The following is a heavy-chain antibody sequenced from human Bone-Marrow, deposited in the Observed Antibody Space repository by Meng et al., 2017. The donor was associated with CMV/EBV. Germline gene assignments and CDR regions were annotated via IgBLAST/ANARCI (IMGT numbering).Heavy chain of an antibody. J-gene: IGHJ6*02. CDR1: GASISSSSYF. CDR2: ISYGGST. CDR3: ARHENPQVYGMVV. Sequence: SETLSLTCTVSGASISSSSYFWDWIRQPPGKGLEWIGSISYGGSTYYNSSLKSRVTISVDMSKNQFTLKLSSVTAADTAIYYCARHENPQVYGMVVWGQGTTVTVSS. V-gene: IGHV4-39*01.